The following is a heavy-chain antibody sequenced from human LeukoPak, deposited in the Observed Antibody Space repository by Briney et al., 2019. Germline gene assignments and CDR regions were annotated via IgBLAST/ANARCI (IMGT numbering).Heavy chain of an antibody. V-gene: IGHV3-30*03. CDR1: GLTFSDYG. CDR3: ASVRYFDWLVDN. Sequence: GGSLRLSCAASGLTFSDYGMHWVRQAPGKGLEWVAVISNDGIKKDHADSVKGRFTISRDNSKNTVYLQMSSLRTYDTAVYYCASVRYFDWLVDNWGQGTLVTVSS. D-gene: IGHD3-9*01. J-gene: IGHJ4*02. CDR2: ISNDGIKK.